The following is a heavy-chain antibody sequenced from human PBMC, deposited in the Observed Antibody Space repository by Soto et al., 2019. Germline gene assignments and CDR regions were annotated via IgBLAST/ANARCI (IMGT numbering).Heavy chain of an antibody. D-gene: IGHD3-10*01. V-gene: IGHV4-39*07. CDR1: GGSISSSSYY. CDR3: AKGCGLWFGPNWFDP. Sequence: PSETLSLTCTVSGGSISSSSYYWGWIRQPPGKGLEWIGSIYYSGSTYYNPSLKSRVTISVDTLYLQMNSLRAEDTAVYYCAKGCGLWFGPNWFDPWGQGTLVTVSS. CDR2: IYYSGST. J-gene: IGHJ5*02.